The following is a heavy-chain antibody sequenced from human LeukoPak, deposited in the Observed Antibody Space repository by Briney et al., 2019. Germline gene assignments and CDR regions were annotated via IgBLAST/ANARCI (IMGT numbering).Heavy chain of an antibody. CDR3: ARQRDSFDI. J-gene: IGHJ3*02. CDR1: GYTFTSYD. D-gene: IGHD3-22*01. CDR2: MNPNSGNT. V-gene: IGHV1-8*03. Sequence: ASVKVSCKASGYTFTSYDINWVRQATGQGLEWMGWMNPNSGNTDYAQKFQGRVTITRSTSMSTAYMELGGLRSEDTAVYYCARQRDSFDIWGQGTTVTVSS.